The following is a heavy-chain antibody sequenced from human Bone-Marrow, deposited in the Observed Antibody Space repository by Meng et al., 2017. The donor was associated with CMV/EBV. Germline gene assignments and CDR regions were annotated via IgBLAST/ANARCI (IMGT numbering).Heavy chain of an antibody. D-gene: IGHD2-21*01. CDR3: ARDRVEALGNWLDP. Sequence: GESLKISCAASGFTFSSYAMHWVRQAPGKGLEWVATISYDGSNKHHAGSVKGRITISRDNSKNTLYLQINSLTTEDTAVYYCARDRVEALGNWLDPWGQGTLVTVSS. CDR1: GFTFSSYA. CDR2: ISYDGSNK. V-gene: IGHV3-30*04. J-gene: IGHJ5*02.